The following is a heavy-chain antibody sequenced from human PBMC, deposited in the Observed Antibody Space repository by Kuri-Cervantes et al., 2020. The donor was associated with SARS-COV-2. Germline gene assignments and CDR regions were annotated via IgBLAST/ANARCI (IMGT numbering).Heavy chain of an antibody. J-gene: IGHJ3*02. CDR3: ANTPLVDAFDI. CDR1: GFTFDDYG. CDR2: ISGSGGST. V-gene: IGHV3-23*01. D-gene: IGHD2-8*02. Sequence: GGSLRLSCAASGFTFDDYGMSWVRQAPGKGLEWVSAISGSGGSTYYADSVKGRFTISRDNSKNTLYLQMNSLRAEDTAVYYCANTPLVDAFDIWGQGTMVTVSS.